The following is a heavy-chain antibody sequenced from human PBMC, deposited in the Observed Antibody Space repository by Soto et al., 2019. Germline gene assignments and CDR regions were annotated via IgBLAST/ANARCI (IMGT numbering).Heavy chain of an antibody. CDR2: MNTYTGNT. V-gene: IGHV1-18*01. D-gene: IGHD3-22*01. J-gene: IGHJ6*02. CDR3: ESRSGWNYYYGMDV. CDR1: GYTFTTYA. Sequence: ASVKVSCKASGYTFTTYAISWLRQAPGQGLEWMGWMNTYTGNTDYAQSLRGRVTMTRDKSTDTAYMELRSLRSDDTAKYYCESRSGWNYYYGMDVWGQGTTVTVSS.